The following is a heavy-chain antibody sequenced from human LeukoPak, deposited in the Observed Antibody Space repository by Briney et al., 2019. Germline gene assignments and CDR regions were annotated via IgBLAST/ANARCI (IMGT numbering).Heavy chain of an antibody. CDR3: ARLTYYDSSGYYNWFDP. Sequence: SQTLSLTCTVSGGSISSGDYYWSWIRQPPGKGLEWIGYIYYSGSTYYNPSLKSRVTISVDTSKNQFSLKLSSVTAADTAVYYCARLTYYDSSGYYNWFDPWGQGTLVTVSS. D-gene: IGHD3-22*01. V-gene: IGHV4-30-4*01. CDR1: GGSISSGDYY. CDR2: IYYSGST. J-gene: IGHJ5*02.